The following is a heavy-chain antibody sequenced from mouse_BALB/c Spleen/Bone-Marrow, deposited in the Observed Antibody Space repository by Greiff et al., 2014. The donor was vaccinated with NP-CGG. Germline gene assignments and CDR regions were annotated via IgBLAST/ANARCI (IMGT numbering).Heavy chain of an antibody. J-gene: IGHJ4*01. Sequence: VQLQQSGAELVKPGASVKLSCKASGYTFTDYFITWVKQRTGQGLEWIGEIYLGSGSTYYNEKFKGKAALTADKSSNTAYMQHSSLMTEDAAVYYCARGVGIVSYIMDYWGQGTSVTVSS. D-gene: IGHD1-1*01. CDR2: IYLGSGST. CDR3: ARGVGIVSYIMDY. CDR1: GYTFTDYF. V-gene: IGHV1-77*01.